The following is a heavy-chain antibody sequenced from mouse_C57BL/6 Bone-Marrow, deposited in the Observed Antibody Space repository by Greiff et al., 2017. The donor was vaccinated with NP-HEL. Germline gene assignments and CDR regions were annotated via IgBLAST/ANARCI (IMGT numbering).Heavy chain of an antibody. CDR1: GFTFSSYA. Sequence: EVQLVESGGGLVKPGGSLKLSCAASGFTFSSYAMSWVRQTPEKRLEWVATISDGGSYTYYPENVKGRFTISRDNAKNNLYLQMSHLKSEDTAMYYCARVGYGWGQGTLVTVSA. D-gene: IGHD2-2*01. CDR2: ISDGGSYT. J-gene: IGHJ3*01. V-gene: IGHV5-4*01. CDR3: ARVGYG.